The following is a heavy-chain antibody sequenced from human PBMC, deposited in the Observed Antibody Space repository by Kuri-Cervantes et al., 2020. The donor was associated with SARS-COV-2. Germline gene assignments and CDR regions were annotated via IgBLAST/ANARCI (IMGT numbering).Heavy chain of an antibody. CDR2: INPKSGAS. Sequence: SVKVSCKASGYTFIGYYMHWVRQAPGQGLEWMGWINPKSGASSYAQKFQGRVTMTRATSINTVYMELSTLRSDDTAVYFCVKDVVSTFCAWGNCYISSYMDVWGRGTTVTVSS. CDR3: VKDVVSTFCAWGNCYISSYMDV. CDR1: GYTFIGYY. D-gene: IGHD2-2*02. V-gene: IGHV1-2*02. J-gene: IGHJ6*03.